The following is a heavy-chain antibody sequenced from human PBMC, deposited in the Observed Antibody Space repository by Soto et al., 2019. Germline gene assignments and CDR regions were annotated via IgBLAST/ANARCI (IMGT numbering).Heavy chain of an antibody. J-gene: IGHJ4*02. Sequence: SETLSLTCTVSGRSISSYYWSWIRQPPGKGLEWIGYIYYSGSTNYNPSLKSRVTRSVDTSKNQFPLKLSAVTAADTAVYYCARDSGSARASPLFDYWGQGTLVTVSS. V-gene: IGHV4-59*01. CDR3: ARDSGSARASPLFDY. CDR2: IYYSGST. D-gene: IGHD3-10*01. CDR1: GRSISSYY.